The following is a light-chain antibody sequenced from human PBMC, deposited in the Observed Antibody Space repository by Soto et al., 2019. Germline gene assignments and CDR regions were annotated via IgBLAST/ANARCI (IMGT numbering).Light chain of an antibody. J-gene: IGKJ1*01. Sequence: EVVMTQSPVTLSLSPVESATLSCRVSQSVSGNYLAWYQQKPGQSPRLVIYDASSRATGIPDRFSGSGSGTDFTLTISRLEPEDFAVYFCYQYDSSPWTFGQGTKVDI. CDR2: DAS. CDR3: YQYDSSPWT. V-gene: IGKV3-20*01. CDR1: QSVSGNY.